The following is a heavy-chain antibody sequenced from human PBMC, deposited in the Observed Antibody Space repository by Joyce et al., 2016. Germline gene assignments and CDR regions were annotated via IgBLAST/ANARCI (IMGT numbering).Heavy chain of an antibody. D-gene: IGHD6-19*01. CDR1: GGAFRGFL. CDR3: ARSQWLAPLMY. J-gene: IGHJ4*02. Sequence: QVQLQQWGAGLLKPSETLSLTCGANGGAFRGFLWTWVRQPPGEGLQWIGDVNTSGATNYNPSLKSRVTISVDTSKNQFSLTLTSITAADTAMYYCARSQWLAPLMYWGQGSLVAVSS. CDR2: VNTSGAT. V-gene: IGHV4-34*02.